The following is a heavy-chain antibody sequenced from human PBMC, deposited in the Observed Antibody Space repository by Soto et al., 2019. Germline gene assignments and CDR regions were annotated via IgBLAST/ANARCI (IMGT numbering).Heavy chain of an antibody. CDR3: ARERYSSSWPDAFDI. D-gene: IGHD6-13*01. V-gene: IGHV3-48*01. Sequence: PGGSLRLSCAASGFTFSSYSMNWVRQAPGKGLEWVSYISSSSSTIYYADSVKGRLTISRDNAKNTLYLQINSLRAEDMSVFYCARERYSSSWPDAFDIWGQGTMVTVSS. CDR1: GFTFSSYS. J-gene: IGHJ3*02. CDR2: ISSSSSTI.